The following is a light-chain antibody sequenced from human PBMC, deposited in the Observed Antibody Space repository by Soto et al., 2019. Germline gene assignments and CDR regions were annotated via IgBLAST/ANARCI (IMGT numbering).Light chain of an antibody. V-gene: IGKV3-20*01. CDR3: QQYGRP. CDR1: QSVTSDY. CDR2: GAS. J-gene: IGKJ1*01. Sequence: EIVLTQSPGPLYLSPGERATLSCRASQSVTSDYLAWYQQKPGQAPRLLIHGASSRATGIPDRFSGSGSGTDFTLTISRLEPEDVAVYYCQQYGRPCGQGTKVEIK.